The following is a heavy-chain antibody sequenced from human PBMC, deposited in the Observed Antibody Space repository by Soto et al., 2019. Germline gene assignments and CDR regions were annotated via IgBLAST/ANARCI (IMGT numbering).Heavy chain of an antibody. V-gene: IGHV3-23*01. CDR1: GFTFNNYA. Sequence: PGGSLRLSCAASGFTFNNYALNWVRQTPGKGLEWVSAINGGGITFYTDSVKGRFTISRDNSKNTVSLQMSSLRAEDTALYYCARDQIGYGSFDYWGQGAQVTVSS. CDR3: ARDQIGYGSFDY. CDR2: INGGGIT. D-gene: IGHD5-18*01. J-gene: IGHJ4*02.